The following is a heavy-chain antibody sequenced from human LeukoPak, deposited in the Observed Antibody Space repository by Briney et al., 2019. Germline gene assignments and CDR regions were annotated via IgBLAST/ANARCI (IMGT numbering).Heavy chain of an antibody. CDR2: IIPIFGIA. CDR3: AREADRRGYYYDSSGYYLDY. J-gene: IGHJ4*02. V-gene: IGHV1-69*04. CDR1: GGTFSSYA. D-gene: IGHD3-22*01. Sequence: SVKVSCKASGGTFSSYAISWVRQAPGQGLEWMGRIIPIFGIANYAQKFQGRVTITADKSTSTAYMELSGLRSEDTAVYYCAREADRRGYYYDSSGYYLDYWGQGTLVTVSS.